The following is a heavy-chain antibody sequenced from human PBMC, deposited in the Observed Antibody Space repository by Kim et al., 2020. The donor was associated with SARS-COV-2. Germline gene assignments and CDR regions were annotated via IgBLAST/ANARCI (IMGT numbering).Heavy chain of an antibody. CDR1: GGTFSSYA. CDR2: IIPIFGTA. J-gene: IGHJ6*02. V-gene: IGHV1-69*13. CDR3: AREVKDDYGDYGVDYYGMDV. Sequence: SVKVSCKASGGTFSSYAISWVRQAPGQGLEWMGGIIPIFGTANYAQKFQGRVTITADESTSTAYMELSSLRSEDTAVYYCAREVKDDYGDYGVDYYGMDVWGQGTTVTVSS. D-gene: IGHD4-17*01.